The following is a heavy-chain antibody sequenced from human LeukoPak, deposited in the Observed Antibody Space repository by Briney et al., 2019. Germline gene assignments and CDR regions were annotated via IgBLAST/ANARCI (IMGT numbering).Heavy chain of an antibody. J-gene: IGHJ4*02. CDR2: ISAYNGNT. CDR1: GYTFTSYG. CDR3: AREDQVDTAMVTYRY. Sequence: ASVKVSCKASGYTFTSYGISWVRQAPGQGLEWMGWISAYNGNTNYAQKLQGRVTMTTDTSTSTAYMELRSLRSDDTAVYYCAREDQVDTAMVTYRYWGQGTLVTVSS. V-gene: IGHV1-18*01. D-gene: IGHD5-18*01.